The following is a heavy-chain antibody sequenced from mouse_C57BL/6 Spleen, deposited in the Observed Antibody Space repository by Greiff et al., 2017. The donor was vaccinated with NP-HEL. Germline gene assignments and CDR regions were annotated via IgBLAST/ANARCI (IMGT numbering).Heavy chain of an antibody. V-gene: IGHV14-2*01. CDR1: GSNIKDYY. CDR2: IDPEDGET. D-gene: IGHD1-1*01. Sequence: EVMLVESGAELVKPGASVKLSCTASGSNIKDYYMHWVKQRTEQGLEWIGRIDPEDGETKYAPKFQGKATITADTSSNTAYLQLSSRTSEDTAVYYGAYYYGSSYGFAYWGQGTLVTVSA. CDR3: AYYYGSSYGFAY. J-gene: IGHJ3*01.